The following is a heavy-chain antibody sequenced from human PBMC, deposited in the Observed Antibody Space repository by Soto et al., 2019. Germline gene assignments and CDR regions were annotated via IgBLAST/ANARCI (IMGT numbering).Heavy chain of an antibody. V-gene: IGHV4-59*01. CDR1: DGYIRTYY. D-gene: IGHD3-10*01. CDR3: ARSHSFDGSIYHYYFDF. Sequence: ETQALTYTVSDGYIRTYYWSWIRQPPGGTLEWIGYIYASGATTYNPSLESRVTMSVDMPNNEFSLELTSLTAADTAVYYCARSHSFDGSIYHYYFDFWGQGTLVTVSS. J-gene: IGHJ4*02. CDR2: IYASGAT.